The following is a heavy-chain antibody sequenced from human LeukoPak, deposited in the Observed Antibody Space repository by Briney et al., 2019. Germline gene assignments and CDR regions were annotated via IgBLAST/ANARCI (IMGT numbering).Heavy chain of an antibody. D-gene: IGHD3-10*01. V-gene: IGHV4-39*07. CDR2: IDHSGST. J-gene: IGHJ5*02. Sequence: SETLSLTCTVSGGSISSGTYYWSWIRQPPGKGLEWTGSIDHSGSTYYNPSLKSRITISVGTSKNQFSLKLSSVTAADTAVYYCARPRLYYYGSGDYNWFDPWGQGTLVTVSS. CDR3: ARPRLYYYGSGDYNWFDP. CDR1: GGSISSGTYY.